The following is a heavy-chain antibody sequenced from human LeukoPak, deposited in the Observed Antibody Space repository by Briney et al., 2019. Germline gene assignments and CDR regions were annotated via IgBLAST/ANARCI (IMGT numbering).Heavy chain of an antibody. D-gene: IGHD3-22*01. Sequence: GGTLRLSCAASGFTFSNYGMNWVRQAPGKGLEWVSSISGSGGSTYYADSVKGRFTISRDNSKNTLYLQMNSLRAEDTAVYYCAPERDYYDRSGVSYYFDYWGQGTLVTVSS. J-gene: IGHJ4*02. CDR1: GFTFSNYG. V-gene: IGHV3-23*01. CDR2: ISGSGGST. CDR3: APERDYYDRSGVSYYFDY.